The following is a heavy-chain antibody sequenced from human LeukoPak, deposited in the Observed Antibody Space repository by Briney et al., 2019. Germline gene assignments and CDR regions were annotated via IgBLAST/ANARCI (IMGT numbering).Heavy chain of an antibody. CDR1: GYTFTSYA. Sequence: ASVKVSCTASGYTFTSYAMNWVRQAPGQGLEWMGWINTNTGNPTYAQGFTGRFVFSLDTSVSAAYLQISSLKAEDTAVYYCARAPKGAVAGIDYYYGMDVWGQGTTVTVSS. J-gene: IGHJ6*02. V-gene: IGHV7-4-1*02. D-gene: IGHD6-19*01. CDR3: ARAPKGAVAGIDYYYGMDV. CDR2: INTNTGNP.